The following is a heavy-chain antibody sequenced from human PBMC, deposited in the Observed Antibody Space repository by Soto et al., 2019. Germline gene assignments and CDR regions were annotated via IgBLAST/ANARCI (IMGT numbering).Heavy chain of an antibody. CDR3: ASASEGGAWGTYRHFLDY. CDR2: IYSGGNT. Sequence: GGSLRLSCAASGFTVRSNYMTWVRQVPGKGLEWVSVIYSGGNTSYADSVKGRFTISRDNSKNTLYLQMNSLRAEDTAVYYCASASEGGAWGTYRHFLDYWGQGTLVTVSS. CDR1: GFTVRSNY. D-gene: IGHD3-16*02. J-gene: IGHJ4*02. V-gene: IGHV3-53*01.